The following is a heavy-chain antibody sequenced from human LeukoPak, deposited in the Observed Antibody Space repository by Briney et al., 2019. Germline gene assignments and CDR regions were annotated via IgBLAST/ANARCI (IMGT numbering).Heavy chain of an antibody. J-gene: IGHJ4*02. Sequence: ETLSLTCTVSGYSISSGYYWGWIRQPPGKGLEWVANIKQDGSEKYYLDSVKGRFTISRDNAKNSLYLQMNSLRAEDTAVYFCTREAAAGIDYWGQGTLVTASS. CDR2: IKQDGSEK. CDR1: GYSISSGYY. V-gene: IGHV3-7*01. CDR3: TREAAAGIDY. D-gene: IGHD6-13*01.